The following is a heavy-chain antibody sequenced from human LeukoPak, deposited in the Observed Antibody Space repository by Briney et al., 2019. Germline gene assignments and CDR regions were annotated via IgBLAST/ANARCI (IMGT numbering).Heavy chain of an antibody. CDR1: GGSISSYY. CDR3: ARRWAGLFDP. CDR2: IYTSGST. J-gene: IGHJ5*02. D-gene: IGHD5-24*01. Sequence: PSETLSLTCTVSGGSISSYYWSWIRQPPGKGLEWIGYIYTSGSTNYNTSLKSRVTISVDTSKNQFSLKLSSVTAADTAVYYCARRWAGLFDPWGQGTLVTVSS. V-gene: IGHV4-4*09.